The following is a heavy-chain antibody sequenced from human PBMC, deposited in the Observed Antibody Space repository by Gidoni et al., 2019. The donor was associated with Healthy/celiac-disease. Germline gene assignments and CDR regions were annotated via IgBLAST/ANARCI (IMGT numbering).Heavy chain of an antibody. CDR1: GGSCGGYY. CDR2: INHSGST. Sequence: QVQLQQWGAGLLKPSETLSLTCAVYGGSCGGYYWVWIRQPPGKGLEWIGEINHSGSTNYNPSLKSRVTISVDTSKNQFSLKLSSVTAADTAVYYCARGESGWNYYYYYGMDVWGQGTTVTVSS. J-gene: IGHJ6*02. D-gene: IGHD1-1*01. V-gene: IGHV4-34*01. CDR3: ARGESGWNYYYYYGMDV.